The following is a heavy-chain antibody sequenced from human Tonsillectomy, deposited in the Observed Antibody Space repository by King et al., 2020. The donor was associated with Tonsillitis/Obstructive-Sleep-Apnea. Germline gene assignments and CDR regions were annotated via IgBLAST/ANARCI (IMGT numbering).Heavy chain of an antibody. CDR1: GGSFSGHY. J-gene: IGHJ4*02. Sequence: VQLQQWGAGLLKPSETLSLTCAVYGGSFSGHYWSWIRQPPGKGLEWIGEINHSGSTNYNPSLKSRVTISVDTSKNQFSLKLSSVTAADTAVYYCARVPYDYGDYVFDSWGQGTLVTVSS. CDR3: ARVPYDYGDYVFDS. D-gene: IGHD4-17*01. V-gene: IGHV4-34*01. CDR2: INHSGST.